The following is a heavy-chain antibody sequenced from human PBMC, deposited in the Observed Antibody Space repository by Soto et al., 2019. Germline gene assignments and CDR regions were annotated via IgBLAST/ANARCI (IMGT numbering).Heavy chain of an antibody. CDR1: GGSISSYY. CDR2: IYYSGST. V-gene: IGHV4-59*01. D-gene: IGHD3-10*01. CDR3: ARDTTYGSGSYYNNYYYYGMDV. J-gene: IGHJ6*02. Sequence: SETLSLTCTVSGGSISSYYWSWIRQPPGKGLEWIGYIYYSGSTNYNPSLKSRVTISVATSKNQFSLKLSSVTAADTAVYYCARDTTYGSGSYYNNYYYYGMDVWGQGTTVTVSS.